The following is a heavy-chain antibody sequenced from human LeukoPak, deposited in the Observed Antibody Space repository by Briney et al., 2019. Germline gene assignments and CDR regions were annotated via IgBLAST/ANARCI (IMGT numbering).Heavy chain of an antibody. Sequence: PGGSLRLSCAASGFTVTSNYMSWVRQAPGKGLEWVSIIYSGGGAYYADSVKGRFTISRDNSRSTLFLQMNSLRAEDTAMYYCARVFPPNWFDPWGQGTLVTVSS. V-gene: IGHV3-66*01. D-gene: IGHD3-10*02. CDR1: GFTVTSNY. CDR3: ARVFPPNWFDP. CDR2: IYSGGGA. J-gene: IGHJ5*02.